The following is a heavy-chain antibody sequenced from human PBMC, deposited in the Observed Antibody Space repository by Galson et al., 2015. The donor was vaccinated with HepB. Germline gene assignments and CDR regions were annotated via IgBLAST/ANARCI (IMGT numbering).Heavy chain of an antibody. V-gene: IGHV3-48*04. CDR1: GFTFNSYS. D-gene: IGHD3-16*01. CDR2: ISSSSTTI. CDR3: ARERGSIFSQLYYFDY. Sequence: LRLSCAASGFTFNSYSMNWVRQAPGKGLEWLSYISSSSTTIYYADSVKGRFTISRDNAKSSLYLQMNSLRAEDTAVYYCARERGSIFSQLYYFDYWGQGALVTVSS. J-gene: IGHJ4*02.